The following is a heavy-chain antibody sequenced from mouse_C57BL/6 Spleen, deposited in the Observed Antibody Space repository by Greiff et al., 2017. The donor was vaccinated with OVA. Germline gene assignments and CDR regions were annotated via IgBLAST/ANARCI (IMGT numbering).Heavy chain of an antibody. Sequence: VQLQQPGAELVRPGSSVKLSCKASGYTFTSYWMDWVKQRPGQGLEWIGNIYPSDSETHYNQKFKDKATLTVDKSSSTAYMQLSSLTSEDSAVYYCARSSHYYGSSYAYWGQGTLVTVSA. CDR2: IYPSDSET. J-gene: IGHJ3*01. D-gene: IGHD1-1*01. CDR3: ARSSHYYGSSYAY. V-gene: IGHV1-61*01. CDR1: GYTFTSYW.